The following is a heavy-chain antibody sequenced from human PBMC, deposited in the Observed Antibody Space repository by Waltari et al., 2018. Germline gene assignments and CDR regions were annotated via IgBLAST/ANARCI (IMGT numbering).Heavy chain of an antibody. J-gene: IGHJ4*02. Sequence: QVQLVQSGAEVKKSGASVKVSCKTSGYIFTNFAIHWVRQAPGQGLEWRGRSNPNMGDTIYAQRFQGRVTMTGDTSSTTAYMELTGLRSDDTAVDYCARSGGGTTTFGVAEWGQGSLVTVSS. CDR2: SNPNMGDT. D-gene: IGHD3-3*01. V-gene: IGHV1-2*06. CDR3: ARSGGGTTTFGVAE. CDR1: GYIFTNFA.